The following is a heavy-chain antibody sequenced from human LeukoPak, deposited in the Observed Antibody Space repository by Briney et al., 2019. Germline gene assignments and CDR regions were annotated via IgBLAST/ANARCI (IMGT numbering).Heavy chain of an antibody. CDR2: MNPNSGNT. V-gene: IGHV1-8*01. CDR3: AMWSSSWFLSDY. J-gene: IGHJ4*02. D-gene: IGHD6-13*01. Sequence: ASVKVSCKASGYTFTSYDINCVRQATGQGLEWMGWMNPNSGNTGYAQKFQGRVTMTRNTSISTAYMELSSLRSEDTAVYYCAMWSSSWFLSDYWGQGTLVTVSS. CDR1: GYTFTSYD.